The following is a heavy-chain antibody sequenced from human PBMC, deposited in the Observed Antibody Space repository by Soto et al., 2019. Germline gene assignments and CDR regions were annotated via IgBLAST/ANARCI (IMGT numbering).Heavy chain of an antibody. CDR2: ISAYNGGA. V-gene: IGHV1-18*03. Sequence: QVQLVQSGAEVKKPGASVKVSCKASGYTFTTYGISWVRQAPGQGLEWMGWISAYNGGANYVQKFQGRVTMSTDTSTSTAYMELRSLRSDDMAMYYCARWDCSHNNCNGDYLQYWGQGSLVSVSS. CDR3: ARWDCSHNNCNGDYLQY. CDR1: GYTFTTYG. D-gene: IGHD2-15*01. J-gene: IGHJ1*01.